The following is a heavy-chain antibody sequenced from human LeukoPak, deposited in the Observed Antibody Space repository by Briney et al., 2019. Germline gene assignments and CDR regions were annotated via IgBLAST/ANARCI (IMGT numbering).Heavy chain of an antibody. CDR3: ARVGWLGTTGTEGVDY. CDR2: IIPIFGTA. J-gene: IGHJ4*02. V-gene: IGHV1-69*13. CDR1: GGTFSSYA. D-gene: IGHD1-1*01. Sequence: SVKVSCKASGGTFSSYAISWVRQAPGQGLEWMGGIIPIFGTANYAQKSQGRVTITADESTSTAYMELSSLRSEDTAVYYCARVGWLGTTGTEGVDYWGQGTLVTVSS.